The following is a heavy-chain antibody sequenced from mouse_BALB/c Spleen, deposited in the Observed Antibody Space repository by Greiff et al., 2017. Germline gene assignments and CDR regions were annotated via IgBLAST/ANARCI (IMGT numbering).Heavy chain of an antibody. CDR3: ARRVRREGYYFDY. Sequence: QVQLQQPGAELVKPGASVKLSCKASGYTFTSYWMHWVKQRPGQGLEWIGEIDPSDSYTNYNQKFKGKATLTVDKSSSTAYMQLSSLTSEDSAVYYCARRVRREGYYFDYWGQGTTLTVSS. J-gene: IGHJ2*01. V-gene: IGHV1-69*02. CDR1: GYTFTSYW. D-gene: IGHD2-14*01. CDR2: IDPSDSYT.